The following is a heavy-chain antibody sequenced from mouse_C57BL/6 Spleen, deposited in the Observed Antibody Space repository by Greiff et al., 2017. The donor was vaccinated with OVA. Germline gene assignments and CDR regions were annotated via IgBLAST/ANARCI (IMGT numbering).Heavy chain of an antibody. V-gene: IGHV1-15*01. D-gene: IGHD2-1*01. Sequence: VQLQQSGAELVRPGASVTLSCKASGYTFTDYEMHWVKQTPVHGLEWIGAIDPETGGTAYNQKFKGKAILTADKSSSTAYMELRSLTSEDSAVYYCARDEGNHHEGAMDYWGQGTSVTVSS. J-gene: IGHJ4*01. CDR1: GYTFTDYE. CDR3: ARDEGNHHEGAMDY. CDR2: IDPETGGT.